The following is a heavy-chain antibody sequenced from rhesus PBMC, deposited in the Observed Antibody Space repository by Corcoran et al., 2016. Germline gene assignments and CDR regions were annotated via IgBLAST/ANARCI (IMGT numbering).Heavy chain of an antibody. D-gene: IGHD5-12*01. V-gene: IGHV4-99*01. J-gene: IGHJ4*01. CDR1: GHSFNTCYY. Sequence: QVQLQEPGPGLVKPSETLSLTCVASGHSFNTCYYWCWFRQPPGKGLEYFWYISDRSGTTYYNPSLKSRLTISKDTSKNQFSLKLSSVTAADTAVYYCAGRYSYSFDYWGQGVLVTVSS. CDR3: AGRYSYSFDY. CDR2: ISDRSGTT.